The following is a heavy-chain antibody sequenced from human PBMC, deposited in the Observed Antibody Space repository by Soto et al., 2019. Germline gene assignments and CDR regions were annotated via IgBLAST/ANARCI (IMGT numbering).Heavy chain of an antibody. CDR3: ARGLLDNSSGWYWSRYFDY. J-gene: IGHJ4*02. CDR1: GFTFSSYW. D-gene: IGHD6-19*01. CDR2: IKQDGSEK. V-gene: IGHV3-7*05. Sequence: EVQLVESGGGLVQPGGSLRLSCAASGFTFSSYWMSWVRQAPGKGLEWVANIKQDGSEKYYVDSVKGRFTISRDNAKNSLYLQMNSLRAEDTAVYYCARGLLDNSSGWYWSRYFDYWGQGTLVTVSS.